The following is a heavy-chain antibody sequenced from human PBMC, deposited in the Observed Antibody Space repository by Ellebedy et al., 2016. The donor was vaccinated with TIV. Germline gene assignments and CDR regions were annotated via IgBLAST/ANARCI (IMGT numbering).Heavy chain of an antibody. Sequence: ASVKVSCXVSGYTLTELSMHWVRQAPGKGLEWMGGFDPEDGETIYAQKFQGRVTMTEDTSTDTAYMELSSLRSEDTAVYYCTTGLFSYYYGMDVWGQGTTVTVSS. J-gene: IGHJ6*02. V-gene: IGHV1-24*01. CDR3: TTGLFSYYYGMDV. D-gene: IGHD6-19*01. CDR1: GYTLTELS. CDR2: FDPEDGET.